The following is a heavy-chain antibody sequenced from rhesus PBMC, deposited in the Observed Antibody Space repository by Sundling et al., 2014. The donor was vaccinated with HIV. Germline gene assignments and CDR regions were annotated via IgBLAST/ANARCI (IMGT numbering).Heavy chain of an antibody. CDR3: TRFVYNSGWYYFDY. J-gene: IGHJ4*01. V-gene: IGHV3-136*01. D-gene: IGHD6-31*01. CDR1: GFTFRNYG. Sequence: EVQLVESGGGLVQPGGSLRLSCTASGFTFRNYGLTWVRQAPGKGLEWVSSISSVSTYIYYADSVKGRFAVSRDNAKNSLSLQMNSLRAEDTAVYYCTRFVYNSGWYYFDYWGQGVLVTVFS. CDR2: ISSVSTYI.